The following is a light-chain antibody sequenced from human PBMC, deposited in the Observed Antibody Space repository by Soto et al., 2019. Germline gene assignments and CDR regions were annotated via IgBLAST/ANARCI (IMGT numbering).Light chain of an antibody. CDR3: QQYNSFPLT. CDR1: QSISSY. Sequence: DIQMTQSPSSLSASLGERATLSCRASQSISSYLNWYQQKPGKAPKLLIYAASSLQSGVPSRFSGSGSGTDFTLTISSLQPEDFATYYCQQYNSFPLTFGGGTKVDIK. V-gene: IGKV1-39*01. J-gene: IGKJ4*01. CDR2: AAS.